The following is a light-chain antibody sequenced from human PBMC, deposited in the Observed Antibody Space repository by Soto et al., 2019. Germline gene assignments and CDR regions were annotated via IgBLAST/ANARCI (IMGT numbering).Light chain of an antibody. V-gene: IGLV1-44*01. CDR1: TXNIGTNI. CDR2: GND. CDR3: AVWDESLNGWRV. J-gene: IGLJ1*01. Sequence: QSVLTQPPSASGTPGQRITISCSGGTXNIGTNIVNWYQQLPGTAPKLLIYGNDQRPSGVPDRFSGSKSGTSASLTISGLQPEDEAVYYCAVWDESLNGWRVFGTGTKVTVL.